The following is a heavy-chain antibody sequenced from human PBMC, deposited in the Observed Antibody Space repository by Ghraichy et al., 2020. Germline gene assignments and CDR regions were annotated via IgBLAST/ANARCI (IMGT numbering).Heavy chain of an antibody. CDR1: GGSITSGRFH. J-gene: IGHJ5*02. CDR3: ARAPFASPPTA. D-gene: IGHD4-17*01. V-gene: IGHV4-61*02. Sequence: SETLSLTCTVSGGSITSGRFHWSWIRQPAGKGLEWIGRISASGSTNYNPSLKSRVTMSVDTSNNHFSLTLRSVTAADTAVYYCARAPFASPPTAWGQGTLVTVSS. CDR2: ISASGST.